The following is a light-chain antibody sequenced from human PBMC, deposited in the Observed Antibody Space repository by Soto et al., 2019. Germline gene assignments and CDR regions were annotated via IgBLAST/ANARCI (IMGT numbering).Light chain of an antibody. CDR2: GNS. CDR3: QSYDSSLNGRV. J-gene: IGLJ1*01. CDR1: SSNIGAGYD. V-gene: IGLV1-40*01. Sequence: QAVVTQPPSVSGAPGQRVTISCTGSSSNIGAGYDVHWYQPLPGTAPKLLIYGNSNRPSGVPDRFSGSKSGTSASLAITGFQAEDEADYYCQSYDSSLNGRVFGTGTKVTVL.